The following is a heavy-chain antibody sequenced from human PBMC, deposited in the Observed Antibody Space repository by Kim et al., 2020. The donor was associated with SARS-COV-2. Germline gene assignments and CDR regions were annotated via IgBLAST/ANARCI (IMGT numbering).Heavy chain of an antibody. CDR3: AREIRGWSGGAFDY. CDR2: IYYSGST. V-gene: IGHV4-31*03. D-gene: IGHD6-19*01. J-gene: IGHJ4*02. Sequence: SETLSLTCTVSGGSISSGGYYWSWIRQHPGKGLEWIGYIYYSGSTYYNPSLKSRVTISVDTSKNQFSLKLSSVTAADTAVYYCAREIRGWSGGAFDYWGQGTLVTVSS. CDR1: GGSISSGGYY.